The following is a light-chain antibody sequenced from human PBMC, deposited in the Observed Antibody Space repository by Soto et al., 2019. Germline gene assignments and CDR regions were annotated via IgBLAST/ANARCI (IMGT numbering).Light chain of an antibody. Sequence: DIQMPQSPSTVSAYVGDSVTITCRVSQSITTWLAWYQQRPGKAPKLLIYDVSSLQSGVPSRFSCSGCGTEFTLTISSLQPDDFATYYCQHYKMYSPWTFGQETKVDIK. CDR2: DVS. CDR1: QSITTW. J-gene: IGKJ1*01. CDR3: QHYKMYSPWT. V-gene: IGKV1-5*01.